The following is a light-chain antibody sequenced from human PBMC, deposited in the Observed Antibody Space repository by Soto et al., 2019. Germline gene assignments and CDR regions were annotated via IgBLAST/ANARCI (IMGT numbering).Light chain of an antibody. CDR2: KDS. V-gene: IGLV3-25*02. Sequence: SYELTQPPSVSVSPGQTARIICSGDALPKQYAFWYQQKPGQAPVLLIYKDSERPSGIPERFSGSSSGTTVTLTISGVQAEDEADYYCQSAVRSGTYVVFGGGTKVTVL. CDR3: QSAVRSGTYVV. CDR1: ALPKQY. J-gene: IGLJ2*01.